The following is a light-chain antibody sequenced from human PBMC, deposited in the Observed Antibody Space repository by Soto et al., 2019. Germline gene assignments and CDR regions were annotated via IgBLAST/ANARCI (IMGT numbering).Light chain of an antibody. V-gene: IGLV2-14*01. Sequence: QSVLTQPASVSGSPGQSITISCTETDRDVGAHNYVSWYQQHPGKAPKLMIYDVSDRPSGVSDRFSGSKSGNTASLTISGLQAEDEADYYCSSYTTTSTVFGGGTKLTVL. CDR3: SSYTTTSTV. CDR1: DRDVGAHNY. CDR2: DVS. J-gene: IGLJ2*01.